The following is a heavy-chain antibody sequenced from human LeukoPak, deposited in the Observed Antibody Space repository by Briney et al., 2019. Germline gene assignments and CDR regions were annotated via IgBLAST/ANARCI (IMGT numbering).Heavy chain of an antibody. CDR1: GFTFSSYA. J-gene: IGHJ3*02. CDR3: ARDGSWLRWYRDHDAFDI. CDR2: ISYDGSNK. D-gene: IGHD2-15*01. Sequence: GGSLRLSCAASGFTFSSYAMHWVRQAPGKGLEWVAVISYDGSNKYYADSVKGRFTISRDNSKNTLYLEMNSLRAEDTAVYYCARDGSWLRWYRDHDAFDIWGQGTMVTVSS. V-gene: IGHV3-30-3*01.